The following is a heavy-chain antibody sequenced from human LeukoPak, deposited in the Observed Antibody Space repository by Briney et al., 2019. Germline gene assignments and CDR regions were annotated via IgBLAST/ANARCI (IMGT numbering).Heavy chain of an antibody. CDR3: ARPATGYCSSAGCHWDS. D-gene: IGHD2-2*01. Sequence: PGGSLRLSCAASRFTFSTYSTYWVRQSPGKGREWVSSISASSNFIHYAESVRGRFTISRDNAKNSLYLQMNSLGAQDTAVYYCARPATGYCSSAGCHWDSWGQGTLVTVSS. CDR2: ISASSNFI. J-gene: IGHJ4*02. CDR1: RFTFSTYS. V-gene: IGHV3-21*01.